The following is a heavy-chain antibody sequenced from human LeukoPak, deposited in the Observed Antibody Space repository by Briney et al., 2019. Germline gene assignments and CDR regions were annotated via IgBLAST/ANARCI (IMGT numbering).Heavy chain of an antibody. Sequence: GGSLRLSCAASGFTFSSYAMSWVRQAPGKGLEWVSAISGSGGSAYYADSVKGRFTISRDNSKNTLYLQMNSLRAEDTAVYYCAKDAAGSWGSYRAYYFDYWGQGTLVTVSS. D-gene: IGHD3-16*02. CDR2: ISGSGGSA. CDR1: GFTFSSYA. CDR3: AKDAAGSWGSYRAYYFDY. J-gene: IGHJ4*02. V-gene: IGHV3-23*01.